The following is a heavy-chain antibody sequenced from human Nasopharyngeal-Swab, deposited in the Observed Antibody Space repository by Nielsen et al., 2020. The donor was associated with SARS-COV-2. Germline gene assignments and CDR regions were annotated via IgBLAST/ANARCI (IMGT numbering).Heavy chain of an antibody. Sequence: GESLKISCAASGFTFSSYGMHWVRQAPGKGLEWVAVISYDGSNKYYADSVKGRFTISRDNSKTTLYLQMNSLRAEDTAVYYCARARVRYSSSPLATDYWGQGTLVTVSS. CDR1: GFTFSSYG. CDR2: ISYDGSNK. V-gene: IGHV3-30*03. D-gene: IGHD6-13*01. J-gene: IGHJ4*02. CDR3: ARARVRYSSSPLATDY.